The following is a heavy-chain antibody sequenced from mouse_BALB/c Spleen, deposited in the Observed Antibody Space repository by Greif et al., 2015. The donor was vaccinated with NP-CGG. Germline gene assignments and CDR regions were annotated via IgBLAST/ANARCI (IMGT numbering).Heavy chain of an antibody. J-gene: IGHJ4*01. V-gene: IGHV5-6-4*01. D-gene: IGHD2-14*01. CDR3: TRGGNYAMDY. CDR1: GFTFSSYT. CDR2: ISSGGSYT. Sequence: EVKLMESGGGLAKPGGSLKLSCAASGFTFSSYTMSWVRQTPGKRLEWVATISSGGSYTYYPDSVKGRFTISRDNAKNTLYLQMSSLKSEDTAMYYCTRGGNYAMDYWGQGTSVTVSS.